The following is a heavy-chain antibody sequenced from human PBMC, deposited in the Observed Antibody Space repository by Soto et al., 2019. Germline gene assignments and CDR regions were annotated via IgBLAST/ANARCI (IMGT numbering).Heavy chain of an antibody. Sequence: PGGSLRLSCAASGFTVNNAWMSWIRQTPGKGLEWVGRVKSKTEGETTDYAAPVKGRFTISRDDSKDTLYLQMNSLKTEDTAVYYCTTDQYGGFDRWGYAPLFPVSS. V-gene: IGHV3-15*01. CDR1: GFTVNNAW. CDR2: VKSKTEGETT. CDR3: TTDQYGGFDR. J-gene: IGHJ4*01. D-gene: IGHD3-10*01.